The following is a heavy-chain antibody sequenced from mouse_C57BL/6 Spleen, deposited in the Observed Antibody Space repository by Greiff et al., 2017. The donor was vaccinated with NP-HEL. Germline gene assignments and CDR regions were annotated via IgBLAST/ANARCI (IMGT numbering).Heavy chain of an antibody. J-gene: IGHJ2*01. V-gene: IGHV1-69*01. Sequence: QVQLQQPGAELVMPGASVKLSCKASGYTFTSYWMHWVKQRPGQGLEWIGEIDPSDSYTNYNQKFKGKSTLTVDKSSSTAYMQLSSLTSEDSAVYYCARDNYYGSRSDYFDYWGQGTTLTVSS. CDR1: GYTFTSYW. CDR3: ARDNYYGSRSDYFDY. CDR2: IDPSDSYT. D-gene: IGHD1-1*01.